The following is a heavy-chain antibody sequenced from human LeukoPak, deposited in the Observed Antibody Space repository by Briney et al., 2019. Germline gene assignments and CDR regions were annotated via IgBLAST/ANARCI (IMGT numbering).Heavy chain of an antibody. CDR2: MSGSGGST. CDR1: GFTFSSYA. Sequence: GGSLRLSCAASGFTFSSYAMSWVRQAPGKGLEWVSAMSGSGGSTYYADSVKGRFTISRDNSKNTLYLQMNSLRAEDTAVYYCAKDSLQITMIVVVITGPFDYWGQGTLVTVSS. CDR3: AKDSLQITMIVVVITGPFDY. J-gene: IGHJ4*02. D-gene: IGHD3-22*01. V-gene: IGHV3-23*01.